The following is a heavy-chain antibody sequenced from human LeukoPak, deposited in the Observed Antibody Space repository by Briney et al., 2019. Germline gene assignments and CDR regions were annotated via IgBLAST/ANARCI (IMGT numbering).Heavy chain of an antibody. J-gene: IGHJ4*02. CDR2: ISGSGGST. D-gene: IGHD6-13*01. Sequence: VGSLRLSCVASGFTFSSYAMSWVRQAPGKGLEWVSAISGSGGSTYYADSVKGRFTISRDNSKNTLSLHMNSLRAEDTAVYYCTNLGRSSSADYWGQGTLVTVSS. CDR3: TNLGRSSSADY. V-gene: IGHV3-23*01. CDR1: GFTFSSYA.